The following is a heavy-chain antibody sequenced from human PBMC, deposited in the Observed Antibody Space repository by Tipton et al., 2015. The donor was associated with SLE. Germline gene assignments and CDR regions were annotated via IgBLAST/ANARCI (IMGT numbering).Heavy chain of an antibody. CDR2: IYYSGST. V-gene: IGHV4-39*01. D-gene: IGHD3-22*01. J-gene: IGHJ5*02. Sequence: TLSLTCTVSGGSISSSSYYWGSIRQPPGKGLEWIGSIYYSGSTYYNPSLKSRVTISVDTSKNQFSLKLSSVTAADTAVYYRARQGDSSGYSPYNWFDPWGQGTLVTVSS. CDR3: ARQGDSSGYSPYNWFDP. CDR1: GGSISSSSYY.